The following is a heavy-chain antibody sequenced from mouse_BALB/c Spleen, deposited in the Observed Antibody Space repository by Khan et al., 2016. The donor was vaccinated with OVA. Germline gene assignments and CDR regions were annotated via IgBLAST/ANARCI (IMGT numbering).Heavy chain of an antibody. CDR2: ISYSGST. V-gene: IGHV3-2*02. D-gene: IGHD1-2*01. J-gene: IGHJ2*01. CDR1: GYSITSGYG. Sequence: EVQLQESGPGLVKPSQSLSLTCTVTGYSITSGYGWNWIRQFPGNKLEWMGYISYSGSTNYNPSLKSRISIPRDTSKNQFFLQLNSVTTEDTAKYYCARTARIKYWGQGTMLTVST. CDR3: ARTARIKY.